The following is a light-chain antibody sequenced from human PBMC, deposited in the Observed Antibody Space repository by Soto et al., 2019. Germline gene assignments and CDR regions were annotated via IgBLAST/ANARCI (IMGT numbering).Light chain of an antibody. V-gene: IGLV1-44*01. J-gene: IGLJ3*02. CDR2: SSD. Sequence: QSVLTQSPSASGTPGQRVTISCSGGSSNIGRNTVDWFQLLPGTAPKLLIYSSDQRPSGVPDRFSGSRSGTSASLAISGLQSEEEVDFFCAAWDDSVNGRVFGGGTKVTVL. CDR1: SSNIGRNT. CDR3: AAWDDSVNGRV.